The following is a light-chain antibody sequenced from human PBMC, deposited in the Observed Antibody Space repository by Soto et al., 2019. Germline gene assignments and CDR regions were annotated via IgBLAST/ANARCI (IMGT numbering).Light chain of an antibody. J-gene: IGLJ2*01. CDR2: EVS. Sequence: QSALTQPPSVSGSPGQSVTISCTGTSSDVGSYNRVSWYQQPPGTAPKLMIYEVSNRPSGVPDRFSGSKSGNTASLTISGLQAEDEADYYCSSYTRDGTTFAIFGGGTKLTVL. CDR1: SSDVGSYNR. V-gene: IGLV2-18*02. CDR3: SSYTRDGTTFAI.